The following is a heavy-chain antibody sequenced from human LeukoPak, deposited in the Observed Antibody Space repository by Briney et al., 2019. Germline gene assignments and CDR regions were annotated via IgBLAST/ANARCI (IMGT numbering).Heavy chain of an antibody. Sequence: GGSLRLSCAASGFTFSSYSMNWVRQAPGKGLEWVSHITARGTAMFYADSVKGRFTISRDNAKNSLYLQMNSLRDEDTAVYYCASSGSYRFDYWGQGTLVTVSS. D-gene: IGHD1-26*01. CDR3: ASSGSYRFDY. CDR2: ITARGTAM. CDR1: GFTFSSYS. V-gene: IGHV3-48*02. J-gene: IGHJ4*02.